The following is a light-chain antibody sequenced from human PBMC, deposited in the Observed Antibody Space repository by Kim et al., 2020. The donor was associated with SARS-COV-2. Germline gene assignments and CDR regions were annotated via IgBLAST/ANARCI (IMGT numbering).Light chain of an antibody. J-gene: IGLJ3*02. V-gene: IGLV3-1*01. CDR1: KLGDKY. CDR2: QDT. CDR3: QAWDSSTAV. Sequence: SYELTQPPSVSVSPGQTASITCSGDKLGDKYASWYQQKPGQSPVLVIHQDTKRPSGIPERFSGANAGNTATLTIRGTQAMDEADYYCQAWDSSTAVFGGGTQLTVL.